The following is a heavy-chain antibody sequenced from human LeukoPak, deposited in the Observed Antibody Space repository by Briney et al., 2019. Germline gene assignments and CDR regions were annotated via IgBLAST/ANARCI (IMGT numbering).Heavy chain of an antibody. J-gene: IGHJ6*02. CDR3: AVRYSSGWYSYYYYGMDV. CDR1: GYTFTSYD. Sequence: ASVKVSCKASGYTFTSYDINWVRQAPGQGLEWMGWMNPNSGNTGYAQKFQGRVTMTRNTSISTAYMELSSLRSEDTAVYYCAVRYSSGWYSYYYYGMDVWGQGTTVTVSS. CDR2: MNPNSGNT. D-gene: IGHD6-19*01. V-gene: IGHV1-8*01.